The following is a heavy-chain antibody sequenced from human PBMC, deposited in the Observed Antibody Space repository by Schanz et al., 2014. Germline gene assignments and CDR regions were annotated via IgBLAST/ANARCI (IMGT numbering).Heavy chain of an antibody. CDR2: MNPNSGNP. CDR1: GYTFTSYD. Sequence: QVQLAQSGPEVKKPGASVKVSCTASGYTFTSYDINWVRQAPGQGLEWLGWMNPNSGNPGFAQKFRGRVTMTRNTSMSTAYIELQILTSEDTAVYYCARGRTFDYWGQGTLVTVSS. V-gene: IGHV1-8*01. CDR3: ARGRTFDY. J-gene: IGHJ4*02.